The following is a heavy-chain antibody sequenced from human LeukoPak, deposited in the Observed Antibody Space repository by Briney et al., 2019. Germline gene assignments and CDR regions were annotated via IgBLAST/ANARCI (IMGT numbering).Heavy chain of an antibody. V-gene: IGHV3-43*02. CDR1: GFTFDDYA. CDR2: ISGDGGST. CDR3: AKDKSEGYSYGTHDSSGYSSY. J-gene: IGHJ4*02. D-gene: IGHD3-22*01. Sequence: GGSLRLSCAASGFTFDDYAMHWVRQAPGQGLEWVSLISGDGGSTYYADSVKGRFTISRDNSKNSLYLQMNSLRTEDTALYYCAKDKSEGYSYGTHDSSGYSSYWGQGTLVTVSS.